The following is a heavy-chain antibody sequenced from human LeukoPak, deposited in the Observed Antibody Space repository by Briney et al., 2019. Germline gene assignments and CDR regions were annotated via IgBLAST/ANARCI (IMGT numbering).Heavy chain of an antibody. CDR2: INPDGSST. D-gene: IGHD1-26*01. J-gene: IGHJ4*02. CDR3: ARDSGSYYFDY. V-gene: IGHV3-74*01. CDR1: GFTFSSYW. Sequence: PGGSLRLSCAASGFTFSSYWMHWVRQAPGKGLVWVSRINPDGSSTNYADSVKGRFTISRDNAKNTLYLQMNSLRAEDTAVYYCARDSGSYYFDYRGQGTLVTVSS.